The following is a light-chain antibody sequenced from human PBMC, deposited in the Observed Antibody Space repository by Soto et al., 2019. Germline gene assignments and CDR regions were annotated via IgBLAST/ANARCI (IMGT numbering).Light chain of an antibody. V-gene: IGLV3-10*01. CDR1: AFPKKF. J-gene: IGLJ7*01. Sequence: SYELTQPPSVSLSPGQTARITCSGDAFPKKFAYWYQQKSGQAPVLVIYEDNKRPSGIPERFSGSSSGTMATLTINGAQGGDEADYYCSSKDNRGDRRVFGGGTQLTVL. CDR3: SSKDNRGDRRV. CDR2: EDN.